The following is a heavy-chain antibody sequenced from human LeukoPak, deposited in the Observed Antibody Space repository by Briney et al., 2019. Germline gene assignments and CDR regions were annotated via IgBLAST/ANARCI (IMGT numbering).Heavy chain of an antibody. D-gene: IGHD2-2*01. CDR3: ARGPWYCSSTSCSSSGFDY. CDR2: INHSGST. CDR1: GGSFSGYY. Sequence: SETLSLTCAVYGGSFSGYYWSWIRQPPGKGLEWLGEINHSGSTNYNPSLKSRVTISVDTSKNQFSLKLSSVTAADTAVYYCARGPWYCSSTSCSSSGFDYWGQGTLVTVSS. J-gene: IGHJ4*02. V-gene: IGHV4-34*01.